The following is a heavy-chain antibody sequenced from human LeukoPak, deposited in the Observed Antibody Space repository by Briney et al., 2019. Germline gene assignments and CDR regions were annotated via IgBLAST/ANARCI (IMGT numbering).Heavy chain of an antibody. J-gene: IGHJ1*01. CDR3: AISGYYDSSGYSFQH. CDR2: IYYSGST. Sequence: SQTLSLTCTVSGGSISSGDYYWSWIRQPPGKGLVWIGYIYYSGSTYYNPSLKSRVTISVDTSKNQFSLKLSSVTAADTAVYYCAISGYYDSSGYSFQHWGQGTLVTVSS. V-gene: IGHV4-30-4*08. D-gene: IGHD3-22*01. CDR1: GGSISSGDYY.